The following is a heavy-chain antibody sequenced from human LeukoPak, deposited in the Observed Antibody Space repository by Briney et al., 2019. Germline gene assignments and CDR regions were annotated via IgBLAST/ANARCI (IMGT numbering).Heavy chain of an antibody. CDR3: AKDRYCSSTSCPPDY. Sequence: GGSLRLSCAASGVTFSSYGMHWVRQAPGKGLGWVAFIRYDGSDKYYADSVKGRFTISRDNSKNTLYLQMNSLRPEDTAVYYCAKDRYCSSTSCPPDYWGQGTLVTVSS. J-gene: IGHJ4*02. D-gene: IGHD2-2*01. V-gene: IGHV3-30*02. CDR2: IRYDGSDK. CDR1: GVTFSSYG.